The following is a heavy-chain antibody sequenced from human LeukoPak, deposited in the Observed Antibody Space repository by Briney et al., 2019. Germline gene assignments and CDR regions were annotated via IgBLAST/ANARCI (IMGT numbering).Heavy chain of an antibody. CDR2: IYTSGST. CDR3: ARDGGRYYGSGSYPNYYYYYYMDV. V-gene: IGHV4-4*07. D-gene: IGHD3-10*01. J-gene: IGHJ6*03. CDR1: GGSFSSYY. Sequence: SETLSLTCAVYGGSFSSYYWSWIRQPAGKGLEWIGRIYTSGSTNYNPSLKSRVTMSVDTSKNQFSLKLSSVTAADTAVYYCARDGGRYYGSGSYPNYYYYYYMDVWGKGTTVTISS.